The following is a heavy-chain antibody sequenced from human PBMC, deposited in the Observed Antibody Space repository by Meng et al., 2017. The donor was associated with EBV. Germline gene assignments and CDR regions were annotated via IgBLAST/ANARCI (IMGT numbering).Heavy chain of an antibody. CDR2: IYDGGTT. J-gene: IGHJ4*02. CDR1: GASFRGGTFH. V-gene: IGHV4-61*01. D-gene: IGHD2-2*01. Sequence: GQGMVRRSDTLSLTCTVSGASFRGGTFHWSWLRQPPGKELQWIGYIYDGGTTIYNPSLKSRVTIFLDTSRNQFSLGLRSVTTADTAVYYCAKSSSSTPGVVDSWGQGTLVTVSS. CDR3: AKSSSSTPGVVDS.